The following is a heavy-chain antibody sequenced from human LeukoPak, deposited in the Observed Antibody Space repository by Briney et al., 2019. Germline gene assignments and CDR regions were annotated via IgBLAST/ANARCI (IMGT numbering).Heavy chain of an antibody. CDR1: GYTFTSYD. CDR2: MNPNSGNT. D-gene: IGHD4-11*01. CDR3: AREGNDYLNYFDY. V-gene: IGHV1-8*03. Sequence: LRASVKVSCKASGYTFTSYDINWVRQATGQGLEWMGWMNPNSGNTGYAQKFQGRVTITRNTSISTAYMELNSLRAEDTAVYYCAREGNDYLNYFDYWGQGTLVTVSS. J-gene: IGHJ4*02.